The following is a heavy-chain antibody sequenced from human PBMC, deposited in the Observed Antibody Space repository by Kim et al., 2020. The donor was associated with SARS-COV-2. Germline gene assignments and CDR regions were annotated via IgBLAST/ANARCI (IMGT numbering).Heavy chain of an antibody. Sequence: SETLSLTCAVYGGSFSGYYWSWIRQPPGKGLEWIGEINHSGSTNYNPSLKSRVTISVDTSKNQFSLKLSSVTAADTAVYYCARKVRGSYSRYFDYWGQGTLVTVSS. J-gene: IGHJ4*02. CDR2: INHSGST. V-gene: IGHV4-34*01. CDR3: ARKVRGSYSRYFDY. CDR1: GGSFSGYY. D-gene: IGHD1-26*01.